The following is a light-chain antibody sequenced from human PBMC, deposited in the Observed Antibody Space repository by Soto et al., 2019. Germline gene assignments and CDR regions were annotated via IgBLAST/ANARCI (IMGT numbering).Light chain of an antibody. CDR2: GAS. Sequence: EIVLTQSPATLSVSPGERVTLSCRASETLISFLAWYQQKPGQAPRLLIYGASTRATGVPARFSGSGSATDFTLTISCLQSEDFAVYYCQLYNDWPFAVGQGTKLEI. V-gene: IGKV3-15*01. CDR3: QLYNDWPFA. CDR1: ETLISF. J-gene: IGKJ2*01.